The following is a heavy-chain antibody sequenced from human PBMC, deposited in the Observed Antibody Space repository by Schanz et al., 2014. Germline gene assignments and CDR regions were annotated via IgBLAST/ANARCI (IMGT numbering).Heavy chain of an antibody. V-gene: IGHV3-23*04. CDR1: GFTFSSYA. CDR3: VKDLQRELLRDDHYYGMDV. CDR2: ISDSGDLT. D-gene: IGHD1-26*01. J-gene: IGHJ6*02. Sequence: EVRLVESGGGLVEPGGSLRLSCAGSGFTFSSYAMNWVRQAPGKGLEWVSAISDSGDLTYYADSVKGRFTTSRDNSKNTMYLQMNSLRAEDTAVYYCVKDLQRELLRDDHYYGMDVWGQGTTVTVSS.